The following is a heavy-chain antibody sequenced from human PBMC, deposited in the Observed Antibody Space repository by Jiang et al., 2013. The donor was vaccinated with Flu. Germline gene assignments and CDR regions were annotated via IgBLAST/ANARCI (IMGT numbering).Heavy chain of an antibody. Sequence: EYGSGLVKPSETLSLTCSVSGGSISHYYWSWIRQPPGKGLEWIGYIYYSGSTNYNPSLESRVTISVDTSKNQFSLNLSSVTAADTAVYYCARTNNRGWYFAFDIWGQGTMVTVSS. J-gene: IGHJ3*02. V-gene: IGHV4-59*01. CDR2: IYYSGST. CDR3: ARTNNRGWYFAFDI. CDR1: GGSISHYY. D-gene: IGHD6-19*01.